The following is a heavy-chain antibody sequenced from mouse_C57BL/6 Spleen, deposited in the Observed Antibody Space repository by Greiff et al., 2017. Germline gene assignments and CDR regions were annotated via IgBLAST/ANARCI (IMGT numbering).Heavy chain of an antibody. CDR2: IDPSDSYT. V-gene: IGHV1-69*01. CDR3: ARNYGSSYPFAY. CDR1: GYTFTSYW. Sequence: VQLQQPGAELVMPGASVKLSCKASGYTFTSYWMHWVKQRPGQGLEWIGEIDPSDSYTTYNQKFKGKSTLTVDKSSSTAYMQLSSLTSEDSAVYYCARNYGSSYPFAYWGQGTLVTVSA. J-gene: IGHJ3*01. D-gene: IGHD1-1*01.